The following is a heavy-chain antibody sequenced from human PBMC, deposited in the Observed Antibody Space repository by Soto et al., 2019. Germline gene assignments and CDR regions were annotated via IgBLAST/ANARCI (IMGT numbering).Heavy chain of an antibody. CDR2: IKSKSDGATT. CDR3: NTLGDCGGSSCYRRTYFDY. D-gene: IGHD2-2*02. J-gene: IGHJ4*02. Sequence: EVQLVESGGDVVHPGGSLRLSCAASGFTFSNAWMTWVRQGPGKGLEWVARIKSKSDGATTDYAAPAKGRFAASRDESRDTVYLQMNRLRAEDTALYYCNTLGDCGGSSCYRRTYFDYWGRGTLVTVSS. CDR1: GFTFSNAW. V-gene: IGHV3-15*01.